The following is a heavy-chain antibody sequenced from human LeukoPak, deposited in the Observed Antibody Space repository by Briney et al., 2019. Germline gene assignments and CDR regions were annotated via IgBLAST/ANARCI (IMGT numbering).Heavy chain of an antibody. J-gene: IGHJ4*02. V-gene: IGHV3-23*01. CDR3: AKGSYYDSSGSFYFDY. Sequence: GGSLRLSCVVSGFTFSSYAMSWVRQAPGKGLEWVSGISGSGDNTCYADSVKGRFTISRDNSKNTLYVQMNSLGTEDTAAYYCAKGSYYDSSGSFYFDYWGQGTLVTVSS. CDR2: ISGSGDNT. CDR1: GFTFSSYA. D-gene: IGHD3-22*01.